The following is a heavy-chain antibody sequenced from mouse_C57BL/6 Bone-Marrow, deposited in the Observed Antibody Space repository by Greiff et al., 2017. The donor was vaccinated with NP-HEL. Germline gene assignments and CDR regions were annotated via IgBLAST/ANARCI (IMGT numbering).Heavy chain of an antibody. CDR2: IYPGSGNT. V-gene: IGHV1-66*01. Sequence: QVQLKESGPELVKPGASVKISCKASGYSFTSYYIHWVKQRPGQGLEWIGWIYPGSGNTKYNEKFKGKATLTADTSSSTAYMQLSSLTSEDSAVYYCARVGDYDWFAYWGQGTLVTVSA. CDR3: ARVGDYDWFAY. CDR1: GYSFTSYY. D-gene: IGHD2-4*01. J-gene: IGHJ3*01.